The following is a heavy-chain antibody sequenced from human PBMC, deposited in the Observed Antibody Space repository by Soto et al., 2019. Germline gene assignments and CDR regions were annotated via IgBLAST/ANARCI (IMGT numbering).Heavy chain of an antibody. CDR3: ATIRYDSSGYYSGALGY. V-gene: IGHV1-24*01. J-gene: IGHJ4*02. CDR1: GYTLTELS. D-gene: IGHD3-22*01. CDR2: FDPEDGET. Sequence: ASVKVSCKVSGYTLTELSMHWVRQAPGKGLEWMGGFDPEDGETIYARKFQGRVTMTEDTSTDTAYMELSSLRSEDTAVYYCATIRYDSSGYYSGALGYWGQGTLVSVSS.